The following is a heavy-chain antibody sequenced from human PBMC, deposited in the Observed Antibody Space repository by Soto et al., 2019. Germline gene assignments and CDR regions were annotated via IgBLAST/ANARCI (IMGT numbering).Heavy chain of an antibody. V-gene: IGHV4-34*01. J-gene: IGHJ4*02. CDR1: GGSFSGYY. D-gene: IGHD6-13*01. CDR3: ARAAMGGSSWPFDY. Sequence: SETLSLTCAVYGGSFSGYYWSWIRQPPGKGLEWIGYIYYSGSTYYNPSLKSRVTISVDKSKNQFSLKLSSVTAADTAVYYCARAAMGGSSWPFDYWGQGTLVTVSS. CDR2: IYYSGST.